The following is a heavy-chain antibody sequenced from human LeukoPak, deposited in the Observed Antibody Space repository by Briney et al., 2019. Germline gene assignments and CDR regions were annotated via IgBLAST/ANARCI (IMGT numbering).Heavy chain of an antibody. Sequence: GGSLRLSCAASGFTFSAAWMNWVRQAPGKGLEWGGRIKSKSSGGTTDFAAPGRDRFTISRDDSKHTLNLQMDSLRTEDTSVYYCVADLPGTNSPFFDYWGQGTLVTVSS. J-gene: IGHJ4*02. D-gene: IGHD6-6*01. CDR3: VADLPGTNSPFFDY. V-gene: IGHV3-15*01. CDR1: GFTFSAAW. CDR2: IKSKSSGGTT.